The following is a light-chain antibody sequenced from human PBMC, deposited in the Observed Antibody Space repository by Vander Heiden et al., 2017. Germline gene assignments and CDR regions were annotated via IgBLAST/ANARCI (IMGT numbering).Light chain of an antibody. J-gene: IGLJ2*01. V-gene: IGLV2-8*01. CDR3: ISYAGSNNLV. Sequence: QSALPQPPSASGSPGMPVTLSCTGTSSDVGGYKYVSWYQQHPGKAPKLMIYEVTKRPSGVPDRFSGSKSGNTASLTVSGLQAEDEADYYCISYAGSNNLVFGGGTKLTVL. CDR2: EVT. CDR1: SSDVGGYKY.